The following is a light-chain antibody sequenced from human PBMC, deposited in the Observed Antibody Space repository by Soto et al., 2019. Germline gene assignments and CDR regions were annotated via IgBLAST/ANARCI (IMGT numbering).Light chain of an antibody. J-gene: IGKJ1*01. Sequence: EIVLTQSPGTLSLSPADRATPSCRASETVTGKYLAWYQQKVGQAPRLLIFAASNRATGIPDRFSGSGSGTDFTLTISRLEPEDFAMYFCQQYSSPPQTFGQGTKVDIK. CDR1: ETVTGKY. CDR2: AAS. V-gene: IGKV3-20*01. CDR3: QQYSSPPQT.